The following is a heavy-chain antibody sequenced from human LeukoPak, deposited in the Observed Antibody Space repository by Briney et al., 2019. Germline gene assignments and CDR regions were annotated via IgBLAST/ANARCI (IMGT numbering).Heavy chain of an antibody. Sequence: GSLRLSCAASGFTFSSYWMSWIRQPPGKGLEWIGYIYYSGSTNYNPSLKSRVTISVDASKNQFSLKLSSVTAADTAVYYCARSNDYYYYMDVWGKGTTVTVSS. CDR1: GFTFSSYW. J-gene: IGHJ6*03. CDR3: ARSNDYYYYMDV. CDR2: IYYSGST. V-gene: IGHV4-59*01.